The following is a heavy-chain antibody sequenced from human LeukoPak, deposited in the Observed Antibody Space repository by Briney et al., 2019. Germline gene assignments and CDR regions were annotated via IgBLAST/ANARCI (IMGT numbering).Heavy chain of an antibody. CDR1: GFTFSSYD. Sequence: GGSLRLSCAASGFTFSSYDMSWVRQAPGKGLEWVSTISGSGGSTYYADSVKGRFTISRDNSKNTLYLQMNSLRVDDTAVYYCAKEVGSGYDFFDYWGRGTLVTVSS. J-gene: IGHJ4*02. V-gene: IGHV3-23*01. CDR3: AKEVGSGYDFFDY. CDR2: ISGSGGST. D-gene: IGHD5-12*01.